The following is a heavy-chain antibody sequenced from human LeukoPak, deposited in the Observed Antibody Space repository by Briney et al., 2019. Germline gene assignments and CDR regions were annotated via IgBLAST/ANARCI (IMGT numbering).Heavy chain of an antibody. V-gene: IGHV3-23*01. Sequence: GGSLRLSCAASGLTFSSYAMSWVRQAPGKGLEWVSAISGSGGSTYYADSVKGRFTISRDNSKNTLYLQMNSLRAEDTAVYYCAKGAMHYYDSSGYNYFDCWGQGTLVTVSS. J-gene: IGHJ4*02. CDR2: ISGSGGST. CDR1: GLTFSSYA. CDR3: AKGAMHYYDSSGYNYFDC. D-gene: IGHD3-22*01.